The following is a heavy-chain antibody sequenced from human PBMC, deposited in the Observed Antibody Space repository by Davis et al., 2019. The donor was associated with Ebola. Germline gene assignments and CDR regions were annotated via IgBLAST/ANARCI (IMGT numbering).Heavy chain of an antibody. CDR3: VRDLRGWGDFDY. CDR2: INPSGGTT. Sequence: ASVKVSCKASGYTLVSYYAHWVRQAPGQGLEWMGIINPSGGTTTYAQKFQGRVTMTRGTSTNTLYMELSSLTSGDTAVYYCVRDLRGWGDFDYWGQGTLVTVSS. CDR1: GYTLVSYY. J-gene: IGHJ4*02. V-gene: IGHV1-46*01. D-gene: IGHD3-10*01.